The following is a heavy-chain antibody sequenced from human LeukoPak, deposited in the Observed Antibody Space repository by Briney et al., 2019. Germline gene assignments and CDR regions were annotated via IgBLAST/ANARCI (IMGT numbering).Heavy chain of an antibody. CDR2: IYYSGST. Sequence: KSSEILSLTCTVSGGSISSYYWSWIRPPPGKGLEWIGYIYYSGSTNYNPSLKSRVTISVDTSKNQFSLKVSSVTTADTAVYYCARVTTVVTPPYYYYGMDVWGQGTTVTVSS. D-gene: IGHD4-23*01. CDR3: ARVTTVVTPPYYYYGMDV. CDR1: GGSISSYY. J-gene: IGHJ6*02. V-gene: IGHV4-59*01.